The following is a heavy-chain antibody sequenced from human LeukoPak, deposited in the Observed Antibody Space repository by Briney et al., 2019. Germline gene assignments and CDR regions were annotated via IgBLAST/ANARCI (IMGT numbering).Heavy chain of an antibody. J-gene: IGHJ4*02. CDR3: ARDLPATGGGYFDY. D-gene: IGHD5-12*01. CDR1: GGSISSYY. V-gene: IGHV4-59*01. CDR2: VYYSGST. Sequence: SETLSLTCTVSGGSISSYYWSWIRQPPGKGLEWIGYVYYSGSTNYNPSLKSRVTISVDTSKNQFSLKLSSVTAADTAVYYCARDLPATGGGYFDYWGQGTLVTVSS.